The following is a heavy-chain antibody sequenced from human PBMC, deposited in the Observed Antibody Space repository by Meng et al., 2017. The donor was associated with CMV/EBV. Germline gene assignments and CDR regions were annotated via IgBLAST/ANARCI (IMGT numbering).Heavy chain of an antibody. J-gene: IGHJ2*01. CDR2: IYYSGST. Sequence: TGSGGSVSSGSYYWSWIRQPPGKGPEWIGYIYYSGSTNYNPSLKSRVTISVDTSKNQFSLKLSSVTAADTAVYYCARPKTGRYWYFDPWGRGTLVTVSS. D-gene: IGHD7-27*01. CDR1: GGSVSSGSYY. V-gene: IGHV4-61*01. CDR3: ARPKTGRYWYFDP.